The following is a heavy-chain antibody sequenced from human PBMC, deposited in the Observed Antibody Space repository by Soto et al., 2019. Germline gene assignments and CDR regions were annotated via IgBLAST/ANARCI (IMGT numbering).Heavy chain of an antibody. Sequence: SETLSLTCTVSGGTISSGGYYWSWIRQLPGKGLELIGFIFFTGSTSYNPSLKSRVTISVDRSKNQFSLKLSSVTAADTAVYYCAREALRDYGGNRGFDYWGQGTLVTVSS. V-gene: IGHV4-31*03. CDR2: IFFTGST. J-gene: IGHJ4*02. D-gene: IGHD4-17*01. CDR3: AREALRDYGGNRGFDY. CDR1: GGTISSGGYY.